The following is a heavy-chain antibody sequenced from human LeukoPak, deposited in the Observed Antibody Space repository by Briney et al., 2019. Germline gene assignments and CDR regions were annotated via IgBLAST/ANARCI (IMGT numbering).Heavy chain of an antibody. V-gene: IGHV3-30-3*01. Sequence: GGSLRLSCAASGFTVSSNYMSWVRQAPGKGLEWVAVISYDGSNKYYADSVKGRFTISRDNSKNTLYLQMDSLRAEDTAVYYCARDRAWNYFDYWGQGTLVTVSS. CDR3: ARDRAWNYFDY. D-gene: IGHD3-3*01. J-gene: IGHJ4*02. CDR2: ISYDGSNK. CDR1: GFTVSSNY.